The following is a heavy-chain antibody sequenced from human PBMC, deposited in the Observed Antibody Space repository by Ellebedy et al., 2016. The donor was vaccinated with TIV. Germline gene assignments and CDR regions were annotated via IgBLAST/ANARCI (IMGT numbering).Heavy chain of an antibody. CDR2: ISGSGGST. J-gene: IGHJ2*01. CDR3: AKGKGDWGHWHFDL. CDR1: GYTFSTYG. Sequence: GESLKISCAASGYTFSTYGMSWVRQAPGKGLEWVSSISGSGGSTYYTDSVKGRFTISRDSSKNTLYLQMSSLRVEDTAVYYCAKGKGDWGHWHFDLWGRGTLVTVSS. D-gene: IGHD2-21*02. V-gene: IGHV3-23*01.